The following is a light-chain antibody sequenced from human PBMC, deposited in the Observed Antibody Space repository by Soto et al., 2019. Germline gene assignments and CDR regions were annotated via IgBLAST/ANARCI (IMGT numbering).Light chain of an antibody. Sequence: QSSLTPPPSVSRAPGQRGTIFCPGRSSHIWAGHAVHCYQPLPGTAPKLLIYGTGNRPSGVPDRLSGSKSGTSASLAIAVLEAYDEADYYCQAYDCSLSCSEVFGAGTQ. J-gene: IGLJ1*01. CDR1: SSHIWAGHA. V-gene: IGLV1-40*01. CDR3: QAYDCSLSCSEV. CDR2: GTG.